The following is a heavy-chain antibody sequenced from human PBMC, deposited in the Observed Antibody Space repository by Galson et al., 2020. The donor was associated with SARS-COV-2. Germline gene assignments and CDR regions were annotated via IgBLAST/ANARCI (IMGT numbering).Heavy chain of an antibody. CDR1: GYTFTGYY. D-gene: IGHD3-10*01. V-gene: IGHV1-2*02. J-gene: IGHJ4*02. CDR2: INPNSGGT. Sequence: ASVKVSCKASGYTFTGYYMHWVRQAPGQGLEWMGWINPNSGGTNYAQKFQGRVTMTRDTSISTAYMELSRLRSDDTAVYYCARVGLLLFGELALDYWGQGTLVTVS. CDR3: ARVGLLLFGELALDY.